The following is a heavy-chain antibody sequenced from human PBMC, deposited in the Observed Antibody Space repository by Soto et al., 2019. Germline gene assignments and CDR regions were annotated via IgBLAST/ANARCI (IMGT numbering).Heavy chain of an antibody. V-gene: IGHV3-23*01. J-gene: IGHJ3*02. CDR1: GVTCRGLA. Sequence: LRLCWAASGVTCRGLAMSWVSQATGKGLEWVSAISGSGGSTYYADSVKGRFTISRDNSKNTLYLQMNSLRAEDTAVYYCAKDKIDYDFWSGPNHDAFDIWGQGTMVTVSS. CDR2: ISGSGGST. D-gene: IGHD3-3*01. CDR3: AKDKIDYDFWSGPNHDAFDI.